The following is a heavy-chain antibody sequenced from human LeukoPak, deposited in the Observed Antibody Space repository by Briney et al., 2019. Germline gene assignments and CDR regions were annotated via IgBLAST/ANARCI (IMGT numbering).Heavy chain of an antibody. CDR2: INHSGST. V-gene: IGHV4-34*01. Sequence: PSETLSLTCAVYGGSFSGNNWSWLRQPPGKGLEWIGEINHSGSTNYNPSLKSRVTISVDTSKNQFSLKLSSVTAADTAVYYCARGPATDIVLMVYAMSRQFDYWGQGTLVTVSS. CDR3: ARGPATDIVLMVYAMSRQFDY. CDR1: GGSFSGNN. D-gene: IGHD2-8*01. J-gene: IGHJ4*02.